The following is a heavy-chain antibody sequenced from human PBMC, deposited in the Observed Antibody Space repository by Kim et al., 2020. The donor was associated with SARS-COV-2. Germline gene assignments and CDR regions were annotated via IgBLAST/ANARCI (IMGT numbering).Heavy chain of an antibody. Sequence: YADSVKGRFTIARDNSKNTLYLQMNSLRAEDTAVYYCARGGEAARPFDYWGQGTLVTVSS. CDR3: ARGGEAARPFDY. J-gene: IGHJ4*02. V-gene: IGHV3-30*01. D-gene: IGHD6-6*01.